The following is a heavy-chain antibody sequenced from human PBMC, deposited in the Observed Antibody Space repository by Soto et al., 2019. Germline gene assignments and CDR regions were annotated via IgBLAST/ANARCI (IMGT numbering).Heavy chain of an antibody. CDR2: IIPIFGTA. Sequence: ASVKVSCKASGGTFSSYAISWVRQAPGQGLEWMGGIIPIFGTANYAQKFQGRVTITADESTSTAYMELSSLRSEDTAVYYCARDLFSGIYRTRENNWFDPWGQGTLVTVSS. CDR1: GGTFSSYA. CDR3: ARDLFSGIYRTRENNWFDP. D-gene: IGHD3-10*01. J-gene: IGHJ5*02. V-gene: IGHV1-69*01.